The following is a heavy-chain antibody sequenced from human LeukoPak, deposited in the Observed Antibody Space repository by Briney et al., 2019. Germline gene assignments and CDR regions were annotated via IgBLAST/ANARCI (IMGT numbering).Heavy chain of an antibody. V-gene: IGHV5-10-1*01. D-gene: IGHD2-2*02. CDR1: GYSFTSYW. J-gene: IGHJ5*02. CDR2: IDPSDSYT. Sequence: GESLRISCKGSGYSFTSYWISWVRQMPGKGLEWMGRIDPSDSYTNYSPSFQGHVTISADKSISTAYPQWSSLKASDTAMYYCASSYCSSTSCYINWFDPWGQGTLVTVSS. CDR3: ASSYCSSTSCYINWFDP.